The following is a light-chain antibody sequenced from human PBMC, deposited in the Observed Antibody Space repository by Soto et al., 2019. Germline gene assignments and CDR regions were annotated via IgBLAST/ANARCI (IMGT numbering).Light chain of an antibody. CDR2: KAS. J-gene: IGKJ4*01. V-gene: IGKV1-5*03. CDR1: QSISTW. Sequence: DIQMTQSPSTLSASVGDRVTITCRASQSISTWLAWFQQKPGKAPEVLIYKASTLESGVPSRFSGSRSGTEFTLTISSLQHDDFATYYCQQYNTYPLTFGGGTKVEIK. CDR3: QQYNTYPLT.